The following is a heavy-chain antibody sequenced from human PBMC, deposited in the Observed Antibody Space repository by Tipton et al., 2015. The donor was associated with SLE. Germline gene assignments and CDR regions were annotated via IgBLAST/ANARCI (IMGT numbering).Heavy chain of an antibody. CDR2: IYYSGST. Sequence: LRLSCTVSGGSISSYYWSWIRQPPGKGLEWIGYIYYSGSTNYNPSLKSRVTISVDTSKNQFSLKPSSVTAADTAVYYCARDLGSSGSFDYWGQGTLVTVSS. CDR1: GGSISSYY. D-gene: IGHD6-13*01. V-gene: IGHV4-59*01. CDR3: ARDLGSSGSFDY. J-gene: IGHJ4*02.